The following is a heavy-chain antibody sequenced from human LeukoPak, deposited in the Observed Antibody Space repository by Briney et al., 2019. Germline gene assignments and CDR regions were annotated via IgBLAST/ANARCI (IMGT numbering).Heavy chain of an antibody. Sequence: ASVKLSCKASGFTFTSSAMQCVRQARGQRVEWIGWIVVGSSNTNYAQKFQERVTITRDMSTSTAYMELSSLRSEDTAVYYCAADRKGPEFYYDFWSGYLTPGYYYGMDVWGQGTTVSVSS. CDR1: GFTFTSSA. D-gene: IGHD3-3*01. CDR2: IVVGSSNT. CDR3: AADRKGPEFYYDFWSGYLTPGYYYGMDV. V-gene: IGHV1-58*02. J-gene: IGHJ6*02.